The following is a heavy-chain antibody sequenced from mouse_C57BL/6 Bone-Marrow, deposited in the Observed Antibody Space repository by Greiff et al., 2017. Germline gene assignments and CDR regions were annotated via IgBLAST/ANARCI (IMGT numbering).Heavy chain of an antibody. Sequence: EVKLQESGPGLVKPSQSLSLTCSVTGYSITSGYYWNWIRQFPGNKLEWMGYISYDGSNNYNPYLKNRISITRDTSKNQFFLKLNSVTTEDTATYYCARDPYYYYYGSSHWYFDVWGTGTTVTVSS. V-gene: IGHV3-6*01. CDR1: GYSITSGYY. CDR2: ISYDGSN. CDR3: ARDPYYYYYGSSHWYFDV. D-gene: IGHD1-1*01. J-gene: IGHJ1*03.